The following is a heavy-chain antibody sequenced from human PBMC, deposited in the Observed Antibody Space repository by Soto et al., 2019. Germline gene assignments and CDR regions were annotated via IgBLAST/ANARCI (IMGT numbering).Heavy chain of an antibody. Sequence: QVQLVQSGAEVKKPGASVKVSCKASGYTFTAYYIHWVRQAPGQGLEWMGMINPSGGSTRYARKFQGRVTMTRDTSTSTVYMDLSSLRSEDTAVYYCATLYTAFDYWGQGTLVTVSS. D-gene: IGHD4-4*01. CDR3: ATLYTAFDY. CDR1: GYTFTAYY. CDR2: INPSGGST. V-gene: IGHV1-46*01. J-gene: IGHJ4*02.